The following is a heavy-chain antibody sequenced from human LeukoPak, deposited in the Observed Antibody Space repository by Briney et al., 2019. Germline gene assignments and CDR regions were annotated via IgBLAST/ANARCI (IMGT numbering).Heavy chain of an antibody. D-gene: IGHD4-17*01. J-gene: IGHJ4*02. V-gene: IGHV1-3*01. CDR3: ARFGTTFPLDY. CDR1: GYTFTNYA. CDR2: TNAGNGNT. Sequence: ASVKVSCKASGYTFTNYAMHWVRQAPGQRLEWMGWTNAGNGNTKYSQKFQGRVTITRDTSASTGYMELSSLRSEDTAVYYCARFGTTFPLDYWGQGTLVTVSS.